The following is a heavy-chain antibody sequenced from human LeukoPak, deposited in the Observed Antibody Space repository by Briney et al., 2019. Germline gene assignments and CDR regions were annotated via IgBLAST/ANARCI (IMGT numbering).Heavy chain of an antibody. J-gene: IGHJ4*02. D-gene: IGHD3-3*01. CDR1: GGSFSSSSFY. V-gene: IGHV4-39*02. CDR3: ARETHYDFWSGYYSN. Sequence: SETLSLTCTVSGGSFSSSSFYWGWIRQPPGKGLEWIGSIYYRGSTYYNPSLKSRVTISVDMSENQFSLKLSSVTAANTAVYYCARETHYDFWSGYYSNWGQGTLVTVSS. CDR2: IYYRGST.